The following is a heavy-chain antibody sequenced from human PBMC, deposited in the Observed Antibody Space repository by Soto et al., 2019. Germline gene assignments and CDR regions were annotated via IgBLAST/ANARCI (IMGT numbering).Heavy chain of an antibody. V-gene: IGHV4-39*01. D-gene: IGHD2-15*01. CDR2: IYYSGST. CDR1: GGSISSSSYY. Sequence: SETLSLTCTVSGGSISSSSYYWGWIRQPPGKGLEWIGSIYYSGSTYYNPSLKSRVTISVDTSKNQFSLKLSSVTAADTAVYYCARYCSGSSCYSPNWFDPWGQGTLVTVSS. J-gene: IGHJ5*02. CDR3: ARYCSGSSCYSPNWFDP.